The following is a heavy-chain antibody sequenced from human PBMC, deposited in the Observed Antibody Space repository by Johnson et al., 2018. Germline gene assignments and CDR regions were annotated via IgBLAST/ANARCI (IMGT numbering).Heavy chain of an antibody. CDR1: GGTLSSSS. Sequence: QVQLVESGAEVKKSGSSVTVSCKATGGTLSSSSINWVRQAPGQGLEWMGGIKPVFGTANYAQRFQDRLTITADESTSTAYMGLSSLRSEDTAVYYCGGGATYESSGYYYGAFDIWGQGTMVTVSS. CDR3: GGGATYESSGYYYGAFDI. D-gene: IGHD3-22*01. V-gene: IGHV1-69*01. J-gene: IGHJ3*02. CDR2: IKPVFGTA.